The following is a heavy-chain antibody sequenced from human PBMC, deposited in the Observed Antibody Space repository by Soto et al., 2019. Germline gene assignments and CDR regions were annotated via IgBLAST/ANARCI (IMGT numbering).Heavy chain of an antibody. CDR2: IVVGSGNT. V-gene: IGHV1-58*01. D-gene: IGHD6-13*01. CDR3: AADIAPADPSNWFEP. Sequence: KQLVQSGPEVKKPGTSVKVSCKTSGFTFAWSALHWVRQGRGQSLEWIGWIVVGSGNTEFAQQFQERVTIAADMSTSTVYMELSRLRSEDTAIYYCAADIAPADPSNWFEPWGQGTLVTVSS. J-gene: IGHJ5*02. CDR1: GFTFAWSA.